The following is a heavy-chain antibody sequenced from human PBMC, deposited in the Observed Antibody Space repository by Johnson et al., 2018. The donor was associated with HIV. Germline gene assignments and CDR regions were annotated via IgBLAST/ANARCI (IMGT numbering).Heavy chain of an antibody. V-gene: IGHV3-30*04. CDR2: IRYDGSNK. D-gene: IGHD3-16*02. CDR3: ARAYDYVWGSYRPEDDAFDI. Sequence: QVQLVESGGGVVQPGRSLRLSCAASGFTFSSYAMHWVRQAPGKGLEWVAVIRYDGSNKYYADSVKGRFTISRDNSKNTLYLQMNSLRAEDTAVYYCARAYDYVWGSYRPEDDAFDIWGQGTMVTVSS. J-gene: IGHJ3*02. CDR1: GFTFSSYA.